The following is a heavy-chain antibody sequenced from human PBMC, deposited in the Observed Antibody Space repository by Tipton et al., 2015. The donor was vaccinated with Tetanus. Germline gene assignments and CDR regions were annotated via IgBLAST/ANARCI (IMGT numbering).Heavy chain of an antibody. J-gene: IGHJ4*02. CDR3: ARYYDSSGYYRRRYTSSFDY. CDR2: INHSGST. Sequence: PGLVKPSETLSLTCAVYGGSFSGYYWSWLRQPPGKGLEWIGEINHSGSTNYNPSLKSRVTISVDTSKNQFSLKLSSVTAADTAVYYCARYYDSSGYYRRRYTSSFDYWGQGTLVTVSS. V-gene: IGHV4-34*10. CDR1: GGSFSGYY. D-gene: IGHD3-22*01.